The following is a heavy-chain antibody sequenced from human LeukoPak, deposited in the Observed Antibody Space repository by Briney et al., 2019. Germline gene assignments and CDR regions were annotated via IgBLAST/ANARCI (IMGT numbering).Heavy chain of an antibody. Sequence: GASVKVSCKASGYTFTTYAIHWVRQAPGQRLEWMGWINAGNGNTKYSQKFQGRVTITRDTSASTAYMELSSLRSEDTAVYYCARAVPIGWYYDSSGYPHDAFDIWGQGTMVTVSS. CDR3: ARAVPIGWYYDSSGYPHDAFDI. CDR2: INAGNGNT. J-gene: IGHJ3*02. CDR1: GYTFTTYA. D-gene: IGHD3-22*01. V-gene: IGHV1-3*01.